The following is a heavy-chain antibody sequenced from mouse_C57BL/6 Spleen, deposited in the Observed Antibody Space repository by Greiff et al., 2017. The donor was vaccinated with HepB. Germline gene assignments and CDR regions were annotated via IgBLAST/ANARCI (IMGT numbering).Heavy chain of an antibody. D-gene: IGHD2-2*01. J-gene: IGHJ3*01. CDR2: INPSNGVT. CDR3: ARNPYGYDGAWFAY. Sequence: QVQLQQPGTELVKPGASVKLSCKASGYTFTSYWMHWVKQRPGQGLEWIGNINPSNGVTNYNEKFKSKATLTVDKSSSTAYLQLSSLTSEDSAVYYCARNPYGYDGAWFAYWGQGTLVTFSA. CDR1: GYTFTSYW. V-gene: IGHV1-53*01.